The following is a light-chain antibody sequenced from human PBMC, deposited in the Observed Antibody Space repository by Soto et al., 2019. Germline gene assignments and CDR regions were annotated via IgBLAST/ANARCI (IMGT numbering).Light chain of an antibody. CDR1: QSISVW. V-gene: IGKV1-5*01. J-gene: IGKJ2*01. Sequence: DIPMTQSPSTLSASVGDRVTITCRASQSISVWLAWYEQKPGKAPKLLIYDASNLESGVPPRFSGSGSGTEFTLTISSLQPDDIATYYCQQYKSDPYTFGQGTKLEIK. CDR3: QQYKSDPYT. CDR2: DAS.